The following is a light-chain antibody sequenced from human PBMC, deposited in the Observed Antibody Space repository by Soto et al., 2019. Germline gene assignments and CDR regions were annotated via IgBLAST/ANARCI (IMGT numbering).Light chain of an antibody. CDR3: QPFGSSPGFT. CDR1: QSINNRY. J-gene: IGKJ3*01. Sequence: EIVLTQSPGTLSLSPGERATLSCRASQSINNRYLAWYQQKPGQAPRLLIYAASSRATGIPDRFSGSGSGTAFTLTIRRLEPEDFAVYYCQPFGSSPGFTFGPGTKVDIK. V-gene: IGKV3-20*01. CDR2: AAS.